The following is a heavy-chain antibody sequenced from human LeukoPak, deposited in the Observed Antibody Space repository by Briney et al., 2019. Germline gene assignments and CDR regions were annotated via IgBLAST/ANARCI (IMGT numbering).Heavy chain of an antibody. CDR3: AKDLKQLANFDY. J-gene: IGHJ4*02. V-gene: IGHV3-23*01. Sequence: GGSLRLSCXXSGFTFSSYGMXWVRQAPGKGLEWVSGISDSGGSIYYAQSVKGRFTISRDNSKNTLYLQTNSLRAEDTAVYYCAKDLKQLANFDYWGQGTLVTVSS. D-gene: IGHD6-6*01. CDR1: GFTFSSYG. CDR2: ISDSGGSI.